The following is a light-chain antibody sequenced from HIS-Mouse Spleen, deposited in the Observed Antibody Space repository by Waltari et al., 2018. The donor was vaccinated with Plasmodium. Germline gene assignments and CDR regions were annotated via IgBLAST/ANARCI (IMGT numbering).Light chain of an antibody. J-gene: IGLJ3*02. CDR2: EDS. V-gene: IGLV3-10*01. CDR3: YSTDSSGNHRV. CDR1: ALPKKY. Sequence: SYELTQPPSVSVSPGQTARIPCSGDALPKKYAYWYQQKSGQAPVLVIYEDSKRPSGSPGRFAGSSSGTRATLTSSGAQVEDEADYYCYSTDSSGNHRVFGGGTKLTVL.